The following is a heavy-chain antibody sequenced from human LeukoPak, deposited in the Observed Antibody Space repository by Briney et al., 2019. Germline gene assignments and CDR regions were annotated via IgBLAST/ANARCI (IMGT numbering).Heavy chain of an antibody. CDR3: ARHRWTDLAYFDYMDV. V-gene: IGHV5-51*01. CDR1: GYNFATYW. CDR2: FFPADSET. Sequence: GESLKISCKASGYNFATYWIAWVRQLPGKGLEWGQIFFPADSETKYSPSFRGQVTISADKSISTAYLQWSSLKASDTAMYYCARHRWTDLAYFDYMDVWGKGTTITVSS. J-gene: IGHJ6*03. D-gene: IGHD3/OR15-3a*01.